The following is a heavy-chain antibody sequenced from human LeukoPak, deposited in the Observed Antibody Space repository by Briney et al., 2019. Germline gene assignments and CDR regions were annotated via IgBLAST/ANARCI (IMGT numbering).Heavy chain of an antibody. CDR2: INPNSGGT. Sequence: ASVKVSCKASGYTFTGYYMHWVRQAPGQGLEWMGWINPNSGGTNYAQKFQGRVTMTRDTSISTAYMELSRVRYDDTAVYYCASFDFWSGYHDFWGQGTLVTVSS. D-gene: IGHD3-3*01. V-gene: IGHV1-2*02. J-gene: IGHJ4*02. CDR3: ASFDFWSGYHDF. CDR1: GYTFTGYY.